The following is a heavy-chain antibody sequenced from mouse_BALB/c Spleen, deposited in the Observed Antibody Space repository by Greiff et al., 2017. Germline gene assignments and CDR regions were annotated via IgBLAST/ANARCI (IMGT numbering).Heavy chain of an antibody. CDR1: GFSLTSYG. CDR3: AREALLWLRRGNYYAMDY. CDR2: IWAGGST. D-gene: IGHD2-2*01. Sequence: VQRVESGPGLVAPSQSLSITCTVSGFSLTSYGVHWVRQPPGKGLEWLGVIWAGGSTNYNSALMSRLSISKDNSKSQVFLKMNSLQTDDTAMYYCAREALLWLRRGNYYAMDYWGQGTSVTVSS. J-gene: IGHJ4*01. V-gene: IGHV2-9*02.